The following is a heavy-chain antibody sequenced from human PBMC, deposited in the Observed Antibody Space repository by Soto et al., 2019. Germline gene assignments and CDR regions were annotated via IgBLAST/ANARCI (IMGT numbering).Heavy chain of an antibody. Sequence: PSETLSLTCAVYGGSFSGYYWTWIRQPPGTGLEWIGEINHSGSTNYNPSLKSRVTISVDTSKNQFSLKLTSVTAADTAVYYCARXKITGLFDYWGQGTLVTVSS. CDR3: ARXKITGLFDY. J-gene: IGHJ4*02. CDR2: INHSGST. D-gene: IGHD2-8*02. V-gene: IGHV4-34*01. CDR1: GGSFSGYY.